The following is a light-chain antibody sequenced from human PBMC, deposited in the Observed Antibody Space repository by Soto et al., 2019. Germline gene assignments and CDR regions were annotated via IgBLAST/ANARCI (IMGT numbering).Light chain of an antibody. CDR2: EAS. CDR1: QNINSW. J-gene: IGKJ1*01. V-gene: IGKV1-5*03. Sequence: DIQMTQSPSTLSASAGDRVTITCRANQNINSWLAWYQQKPGKAPKLLIYEASNLGSGVPSRFTGSRSGTEFTLTISSLQPDDLATYHCQQYNNYPWTFGQGTKVEIK. CDR3: QQYNNYPWT.